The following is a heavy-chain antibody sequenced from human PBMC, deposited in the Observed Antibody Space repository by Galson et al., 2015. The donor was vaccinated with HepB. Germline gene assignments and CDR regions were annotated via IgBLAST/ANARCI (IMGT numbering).Heavy chain of an antibody. CDR2: IIPILGIA. J-gene: IGHJ5*02. CDR3: AREIYGSGKMNWFDP. Sequence: VSCKASGGTFSSYAISWVRQAPGQGLEWMGGIIPILGIANYAQKFQGRVTITADKSTSTAYMELSSLRSEDTAVYYCAREIYGSGKMNWFDPWGQGTLVTVSS. V-gene: IGHV1-69*10. CDR1: GGTFSSYA. D-gene: IGHD3-10*01.